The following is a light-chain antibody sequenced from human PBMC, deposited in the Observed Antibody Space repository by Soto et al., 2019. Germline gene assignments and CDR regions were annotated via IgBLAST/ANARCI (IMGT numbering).Light chain of an antibody. CDR3: SSSTSSSTLV. J-gene: IGLJ2*01. V-gene: IGLV2-14*01. CDR2: DVN. Sequence: QSALTQPASVSGSPGQSITISCTGTSSDVGGYNYVSWYQQHPGKAPNLMIYDVNNRPSGVSNRFSGSKSGNTASLTISGLQAEDEADYYCSSSTSSSTLVFGGGTKLPS. CDR1: SSDVGGYNY.